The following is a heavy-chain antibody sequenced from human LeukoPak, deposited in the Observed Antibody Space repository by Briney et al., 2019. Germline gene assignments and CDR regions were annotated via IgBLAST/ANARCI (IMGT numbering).Heavy chain of an antibody. D-gene: IGHD5-18*01. Sequence: PGGSLRLSCAASGFTFSSDWMSWVRQAPGKRLEWVANIKPDGSENYYLDSVKGRFTTSRDNAKNLFYLQMNNLRGEDTAVYYCARDRGYSYGTYYFDYWGQGTLVTVSS. CDR3: ARDRGYSYGTYYFDY. V-gene: IGHV3-7*01. CDR1: GFTFSSDW. J-gene: IGHJ4*02. CDR2: IKPDGSEN.